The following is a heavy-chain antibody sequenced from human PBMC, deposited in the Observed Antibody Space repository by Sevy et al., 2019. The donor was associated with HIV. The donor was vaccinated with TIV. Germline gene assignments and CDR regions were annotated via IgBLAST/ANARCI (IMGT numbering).Heavy chain of an antibody. V-gene: IGHV3-21*01. CDR2: ISSSSSYI. CDR1: GFTFNSHT. D-gene: IGHD4-17*01. CDR3: ARVKDYGDYGAFDI. J-gene: IGHJ3*02. Sequence: GGSLRLSCAGSGFTFNSHTMIWVRQAPGKGLEWVSSISSSSSYIYYGDSVKGRFTISRDNAKSSLFLQMNSLRAEDTAIYFCARVKDYGDYGAFDIWGQGTMVTVSS.